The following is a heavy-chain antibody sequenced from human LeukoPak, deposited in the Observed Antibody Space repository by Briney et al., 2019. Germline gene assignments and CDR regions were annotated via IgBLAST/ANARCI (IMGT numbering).Heavy chain of an antibody. CDR3: ARFLVVPAASGMDV. D-gene: IGHD2-2*01. CDR2: ISGSGGST. J-gene: IGHJ6*03. V-gene: IGHV3-23*01. Sequence: PGGSLRLSCAASGFTFSSYGMSWVRQAPGKGLEWVSAISGSGGSTYYADSVKGRFTISRDNAKNSLYLQMNSLRAEDTAVYYCARFLVVPAASGMDVWGKGTTVTVSS. CDR1: GFTFSSYG.